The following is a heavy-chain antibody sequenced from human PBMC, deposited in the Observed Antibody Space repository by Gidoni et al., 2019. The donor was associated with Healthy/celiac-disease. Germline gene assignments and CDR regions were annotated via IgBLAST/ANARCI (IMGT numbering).Heavy chain of an antibody. V-gene: IGHV4-4*03. CDR1: GGAISSRNW. Sequence: QVHLQESGPGLLTPPGTLSLTCAVSGGAISSRNWWSCVRPPPGKGMEWIVEIYHSVSTNYNPSLKSRVTISVDKYKNQFSLTLSSVTAADTAVYYCARALGLGDSSGYYYGMDVWGQGTTVTVSS. CDR3: ARALGLGDSSGYYYGMDV. CDR2: IYHSVST. J-gene: IGHJ6*02. D-gene: IGHD3-22*01.